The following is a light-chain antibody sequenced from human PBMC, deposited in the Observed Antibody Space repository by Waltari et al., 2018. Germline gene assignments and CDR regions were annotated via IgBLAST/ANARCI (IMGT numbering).Light chain of an antibody. CDR3: QHYYDNPFT. CDR2: AAS. CDR1: QNLYSN. V-gene: IGKV1-6*01. J-gene: IGKJ3*01. Sequence: IQMTQSPSALSASVGDRVTISCRASQNLYSNLAWYQQKPGKAPKLLIYAASSLQSGILSRFSGSGSGRDFTLTISSLQPEDSAAYYCQHYYDNPFTFGPGTKLDIE.